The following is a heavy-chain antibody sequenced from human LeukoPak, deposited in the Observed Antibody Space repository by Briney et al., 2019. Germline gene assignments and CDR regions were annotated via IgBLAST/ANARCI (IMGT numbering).Heavy chain of an antibody. CDR3: ARDPIAAAGTIDY. J-gene: IGHJ4*02. V-gene: IGHV3-21*01. CDR1: GFTFSSYS. CDR2: ISNSRSYI. D-gene: IGHD6-13*01. Sequence: GGSLRLSCAASGFTFSSYSMNWVRQAPGKGLEWVASISNSRSYIYYPDPVKGRSTISRNNANKSLYLHMNSLRAEDTAVYYCARDPIAAAGTIDYWGQGTLVTVSS.